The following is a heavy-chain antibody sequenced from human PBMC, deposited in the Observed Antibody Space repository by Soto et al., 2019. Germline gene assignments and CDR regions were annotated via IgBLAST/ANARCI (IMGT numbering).Heavy chain of an antibody. CDR1: GYTLTRHD. V-gene: IGHV1-8*01. CDR2: MNPNSGNT. J-gene: IGHJ4*02. CDR3: ARLPPGIAAAGTSC. Sequence: QVQLVQSGAEVKKPGASVKVSWRASGYTLTRHDINWVRQATGQGLEWMGWMNPNSGNTGYAQKFQGRVTMTRNTSISTAYMELSSLRSEDTAVYYCARLPPGIAAAGTSCWGQGTLVTVSS. D-gene: IGHD6-13*01.